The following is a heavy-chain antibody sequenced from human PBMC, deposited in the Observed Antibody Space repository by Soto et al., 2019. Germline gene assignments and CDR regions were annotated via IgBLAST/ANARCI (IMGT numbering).Heavy chain of an antibody. J-gene: IGHJ4*02. Sequence: GGSLRLSCAASGFTFSSYAMSWVRQAPGKGLEWVSAISGSGGSTYYADSVKGRFTISRDNSKNTLYLQMNSLRAEDTAVYYGAKGSSGYYDYFDYWGQGTLVTVSS. V-gene: IGHV3-23*01. CDR3: AKGSSGYYDYFDY. D-gene: IGHD3-22*01. CDR2: ISGSGGST. CDR1: GFTFSSYA.